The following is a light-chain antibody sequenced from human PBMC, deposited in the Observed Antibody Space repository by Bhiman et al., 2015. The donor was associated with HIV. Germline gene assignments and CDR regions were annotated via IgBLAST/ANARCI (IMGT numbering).Light chain of an antibody. CDR1: SSDVGGYNF. J-gene: IGLJ3*02. V-gene: IGLV2-14*01. CDR3: ASYTSNSNWV. Sequence: QSALTQPRSVSGSPGQSITISCTGTSSDVGGYNFVSWYQQHPGKGPKLMIYDVSKWPSGVSNRFSGSKSGNTASLTISGLQAEDEANYYCASYTSNSNWVFGGGTKLTVL. CDR2: DVS.